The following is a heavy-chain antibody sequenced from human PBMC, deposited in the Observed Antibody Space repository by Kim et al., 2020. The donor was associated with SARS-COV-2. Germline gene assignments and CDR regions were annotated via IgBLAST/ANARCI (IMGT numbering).Heavy chain of an antibody. CDR2: SGSTL. CDR3: ASLLMGY. J-gene: IGHJ4*02. Sequence: SGSTLYDANSGKGRFTISRDHANNSLYLQMNSLRAEDTAVYYCASLLMGYWGQGTLVTVSS. D-gene: IGHD3-10*01. V-gene: IGHV3-48*03.